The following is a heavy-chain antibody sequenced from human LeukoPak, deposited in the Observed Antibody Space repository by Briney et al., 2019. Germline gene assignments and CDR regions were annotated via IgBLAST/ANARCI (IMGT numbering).Heavy chain of an antibody. Sequence: GGSLRLSCAASGFTFSSYAMHWVRQAPGKGLEWVAVISYDGSNKYYADSVKGRFTISRDNSKNTLYLQMNSLRAEDTAVYYCARDEYYYGSGDRFDPWGQGTLVTVSS. CDR2: ISYDGSNK. V-gene: IGHV3-30*04. D-gene: IGHD3-10*01. CDR3: ARDEYYYGSGDRFDP. CDR1: GFTFSSYA. J-gene: IGHJ5*02.